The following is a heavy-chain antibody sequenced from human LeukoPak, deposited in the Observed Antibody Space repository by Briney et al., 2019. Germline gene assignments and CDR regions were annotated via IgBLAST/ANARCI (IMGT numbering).Heavy chain of an antibody. Sequence: GASVKVSCKASGYTFTGCYMHWVRQAPGQGLEWMGWINPNSGGTNYAQKFQGRVTMTRDTSISTAYMELRNLRSDDTAVYYCARGERNYGAYYYYYYMDVWGKGTTVTVSS. CDR3: ARGERNYGAYYYYYYMDV. D-gene: IGHD1-7*01. CDR1: GYTFTGCY. V-gene: IGHV1-2*02. CDR2: INPNSGGT. J-gene: IGHJ6*03.